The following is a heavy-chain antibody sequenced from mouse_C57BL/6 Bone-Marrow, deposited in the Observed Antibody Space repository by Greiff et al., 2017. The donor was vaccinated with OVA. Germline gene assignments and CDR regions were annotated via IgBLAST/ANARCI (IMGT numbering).Heavy chain of an antibody. CDR2: ISDGGSYT. Sequence: EVKLVESGGGLVKPGGSLKLSCAASGFTFSSYAMSWVRQTPEKRLEWVATISDGGSYTYYPDNVKGRFTISRDNAKNNLYLQMSHLKSEDTAMYYCARAYYGNLYAMDYWGQGTSVTVSS. J-gene: IGHJ4*01. D-gene: IGHD2-10*01. V-gene: IGHV5-4*03. CDR3: ARAYYGNLYAMDY. CDR1: GFTFSSYA.